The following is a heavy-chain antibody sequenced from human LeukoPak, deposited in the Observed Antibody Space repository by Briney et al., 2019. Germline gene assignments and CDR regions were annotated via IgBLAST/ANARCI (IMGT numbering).Heavy chain of an antibody. V-gene: IGHV3-7*01. Sequence: PGGSLRLSCAVSGFRFSNYWMTWVRQAPGKGLEWVANIKHDGSGPSYLDSVKGRFTISRDNARNLLSLQMSSLRAEDTAVYYCARAREITVSGTDHFDYWGQGTLVTVSS. J-gene: IGHJ4*02. CDR1: GFRFSNYW. CDR2: IKHDGSGP. D-gene: IGHD6-19*01. CDR3: ARAREITVSGTDHFDY.